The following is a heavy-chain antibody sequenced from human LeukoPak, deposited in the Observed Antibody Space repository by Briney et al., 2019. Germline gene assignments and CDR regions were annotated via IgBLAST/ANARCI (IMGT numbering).Heavy chain of an antibody. D-gene: IGHD3-3*01. Sequence: GESLKISCKGSGYSFTSYWIGWVRQMPGKGLEWMGIIYPGDSDTRYSPSFQGQVTISADKSISTAYLQWSSLKASDTAMYYCARRSITIFGVVAYAFDIWGQGTMVTVSS. J-gene: IGHJ3*02. CDR1: GYSFTSYW. CDR2: IYPGDSDT. V-gene: IGHV5-51*01. CDR3: ARRSITIFGVVAYAFDI.